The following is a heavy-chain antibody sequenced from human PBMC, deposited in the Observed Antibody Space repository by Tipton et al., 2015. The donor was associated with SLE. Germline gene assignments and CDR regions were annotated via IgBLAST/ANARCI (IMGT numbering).Heavy chain of an antibody. Sequence: TLSLTCTVSGYSISSGFSWGWIRQPAGKGLEWIGRVYTSGSTNYNPSLKSRVTISVDTSKNQFSLNLTSVTAADTAVYYCASSEGFWGQGTLVTVSS. V-gene: IGHV4-61*02. J-gene: IGHJ4*02. CDR1: GYSISSGFS. CDR3: ASSEGF. CDR2: VYTSGST.